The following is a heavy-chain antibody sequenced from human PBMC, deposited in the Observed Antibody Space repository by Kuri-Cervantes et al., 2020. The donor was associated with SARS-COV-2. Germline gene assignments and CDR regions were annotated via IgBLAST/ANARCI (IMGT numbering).Heavy chain of an antibody. J-gene: IGHJ6*04. D-gene: IGHD6-6*01. CDR3: ARVVYSSYPGGLRV. CDR2: IKQDGSEK. Sequence: GGSLRLSCAASGFTFRSYWMTWVRQAPGKGLEWVANIKQDGSEKYYVDSVKGRFTISRDNAKNSLYLQMNSLRAEDTAVYYCARVVYSSYPGGLRVWGKGTTVTVSS. CDR1: GFTFRSYW. V-gene: IGHV3-7*01.